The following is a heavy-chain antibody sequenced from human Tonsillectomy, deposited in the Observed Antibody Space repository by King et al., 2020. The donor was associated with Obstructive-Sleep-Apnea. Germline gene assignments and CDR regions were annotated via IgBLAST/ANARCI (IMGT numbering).Heavy chain of an antibody. D-gene: IGHD5-18*01. CDR3: ARNPYSYGFVSWFDP. J-gene: IGHJ5*02. Sequence: QLQESGPGLVKPSQTLSLTCTVSGGSISSGGYYWSWIRQNPGKGLEWIGYIYYSGSTHYNPSLKGRVSISVDTSKNQFSLRLSSVTAADTAVYYCARNPYSYGFVSWFDPWGQGTLVTVSS. V-gene: IGHV4-31*03. CDR2: IYYSGST. CDR1: GGSISSGGYY.